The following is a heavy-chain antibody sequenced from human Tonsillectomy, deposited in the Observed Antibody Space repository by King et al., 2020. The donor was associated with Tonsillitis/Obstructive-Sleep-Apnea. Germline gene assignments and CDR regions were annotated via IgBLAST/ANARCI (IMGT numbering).Heavy chain of an antibody. J-gene: IGHJ4*02. CDR2: IYYSGST. CDR1: GGSISSYF. D-gene: IGHD3-3*01. V-gene: IGHV4-59*01. Sequence: QLQESGPGLVKPSETLSLTCTVSGGSISSYFWSWIRPPPGKGLELIGYIYYSGSTNYNPSLESRVTISVDTSKNQFSLKLNSVTAADTAVYYCARSSYDFWSGYPVHFDYWGQGTLVTVSS. CDR3: ARSSYDFWSGYPVHFDY.